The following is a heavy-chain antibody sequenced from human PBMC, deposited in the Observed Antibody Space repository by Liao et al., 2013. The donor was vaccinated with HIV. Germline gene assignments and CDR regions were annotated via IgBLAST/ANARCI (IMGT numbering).Heavy chain of an antibody. CDR1: DGSFRTYF. Sequence: QVRLQQRGTGLLKPSETLSLTCAVYDGSFRTYFWSWVRQPPGRGVEWMGESNHVGTTTYNPSLQSRLTISADTSKSHFSLKLTSVTAADTAVYYCVRFPSRYNGTYSWGQGTLVTVSS. D-gene: IGHD1-14*01. CDR3: VRFPSRYNGTYS. J-gene: IGHJ4*02. CDR2: SNHVGTT. V-gene: IGHV4-34*02.